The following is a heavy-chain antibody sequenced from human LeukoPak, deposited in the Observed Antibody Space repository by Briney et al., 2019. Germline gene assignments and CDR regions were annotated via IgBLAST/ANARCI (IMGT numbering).Heavy chain of an antibody. V-gene: IGHV3-48*04. CDR3: AREGQRKYCSSTSCYAGIDY. Sequence: PGGSLRLSCAASGFTFSSYSMNWVRQAPGKGLEWVSYISSSSSTIYYADSVKGRFTISRDNAKNSLYLQMNSLRAEDTAVYYCAREGQRKYCSSTSCYAGIDYWGQGTLVTVSS. CDR2: ISSSSSTI. CDR1: GFTFSSYS. D-gene: IGHD2-2*01. J-gene: IGHJ4*02.